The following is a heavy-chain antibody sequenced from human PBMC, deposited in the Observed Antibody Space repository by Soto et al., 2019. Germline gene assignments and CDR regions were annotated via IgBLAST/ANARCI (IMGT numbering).Heavy chain of an antibody. CDR1: GFTFSSYG. J-gene: IGHJ6*02. CDR2: ILYDGNKK. V-gene: IGHV3-30*18. CDR3: AKDEVLVEVVARDYYGLDV. Sequence: QVQLVESGGGVVQPGRSLRLSCAASGFTFSSYGMHWVRQAPGKGLEWVAVILYDGNKKYYADSVKGRFTISRDNSKNTLYVEMDSLRGEDTAVYYCAKDEVLVEVVARDYYGLDVWGQGTTVTVSS. D-gene: IGHD2-15*01.